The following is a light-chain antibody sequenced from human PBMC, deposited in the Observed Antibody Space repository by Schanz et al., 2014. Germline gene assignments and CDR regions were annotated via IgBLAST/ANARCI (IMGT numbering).Light chain of an antibody. CDR3: QQRDSWPSRRVT. CDR2: GAS. J-gene: IGKJ4*01. Sequence: EIVLTQSPATLSLSPGERATLSCRASQSVSSYLAWYQQKPGQAPRLLIYGASSRATGIPARFSGSGSGTDFTLTISSLEPEDFAVYYCQQRDSWPSRRVTFGGGTKVEIK. CDR1: QSVSSY. V-gene: IGKV3-11*01.